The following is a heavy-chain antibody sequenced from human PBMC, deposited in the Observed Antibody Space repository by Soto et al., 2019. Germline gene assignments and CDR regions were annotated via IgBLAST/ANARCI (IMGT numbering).Heavy chain of an antibody. CDR2: ISSSSSTI. D-gene: IGHD2-15*01. Sequence: GGSLRLSCAASGFTFSSYSMNWVRQAPGKGLEWVSYISSSSSTIYYADSVKGRFTISRDNAKNSLYLQMNSLRADDTAVYYCARDGTDIVVVVAATPMGYFDYWGQGTLVTVSS. V-gene: IGHV3-48*01. CDR1: GFTFSSYS. CDR3: ARDGTDIVVVVAATPMGYFDY. J-gene: IGHJ4*02.